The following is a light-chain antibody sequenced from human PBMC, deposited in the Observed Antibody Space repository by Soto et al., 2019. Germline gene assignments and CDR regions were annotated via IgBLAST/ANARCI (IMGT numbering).Light chain of an antibody. Sequence: EIVLTQSPATLSLSPGERATLSCRASQSISSHLTWYQQKPGQAPRLLIYDASNRATDIPARFSGSGSGTDFTLTISSLAPEDFAVYYCQRRDWPLAFGGGTKVEIK. J-gene: IGKJ4*01. CDR1: QSISSH. V-gene: IGKV3-11*01. CDR2: DAS. CDR3: QRRDWPLA.